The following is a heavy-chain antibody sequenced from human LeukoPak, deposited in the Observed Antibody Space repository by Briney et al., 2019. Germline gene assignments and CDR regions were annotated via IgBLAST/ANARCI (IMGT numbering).Heavy chain of an antibody. V-gene: IGHV4-4*07. Sequence: SETLSLTCTVSGGSISSYHCSWIRQPVGKGLEWIGRISNSGGTNYNPSLKSRVTMSVDTSKKQLSLKLTSVTAADTAVYYCAREVGLRYYFDYCGQGSLVTVSS. CDR1: GGSISSYH. D-gene: IGHD2-15*01. CDR2: ISNSGGT. J-gene: IGHJ4*02. CDR3: AREVGLRYYFDY.